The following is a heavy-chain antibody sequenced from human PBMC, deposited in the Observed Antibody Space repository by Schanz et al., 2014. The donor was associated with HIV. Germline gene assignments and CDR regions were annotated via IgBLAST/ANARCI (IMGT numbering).Heavy chain of an antibody. CDR1: GFTFSNYG. D-gene: IGHD2-15*01. CDR2: IWYDGGIK. V-gene: IGHV3-33*06. J-gene: IGHJ3*02. Sequence: VQLVESGGGVVQPGRSLRLSCLTSGFTFSNYGMFWVRQAPGKGLEWVAVIWYDGGIKYYADPAKGRFTISRDNSKNAVYLQMNSLRAEDTAVYYCANLVVAATDDAFDIWGQGTMVTVSS. CDR3: ANLVVAATDDAFDI.